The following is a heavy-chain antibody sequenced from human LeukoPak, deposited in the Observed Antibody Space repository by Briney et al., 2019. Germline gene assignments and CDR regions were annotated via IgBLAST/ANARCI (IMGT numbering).Heavy chain of an antibody. V-gene: IGHV1-2*02. D-gene: IGHD6-13*01. Sequence: ASVKVSCKASGYTFTGYYMHWVRQAPGQGLEWMGRINPNSGGTNYAQKFQGRVTMTRDTSISTAYMELSRLRSDDTAVYYCARGSGSSWYNWFDPWGQGTLVTVSS. CDR2: INPNSGGT. J-gene: IGHJ5*02. CDR3: ARGSGSSWYNWFDP. CDR1: GYTFTGYY.